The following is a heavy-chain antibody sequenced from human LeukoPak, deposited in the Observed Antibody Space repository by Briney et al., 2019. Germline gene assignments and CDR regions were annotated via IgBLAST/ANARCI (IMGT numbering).Heavy chain of an antibody. CDR2: INPSGDGT. CDR3: AREVTIGVGATDY. J-gene: IGHJ4*02. D-gene: IGHD1-26*01. V-gene: IGHV1-46*01. Sequence: ASEKVSCKASVYSFSSYYMHWVRQAPGQGLEWMGIINPSGDGTSYAQKFQGRVTMTRDTSTSTVYMEVSSLRSEDTAVYYCAREVTIGVGATDYWGQGTLVTVSS. CDR1: VYSFSSYY.